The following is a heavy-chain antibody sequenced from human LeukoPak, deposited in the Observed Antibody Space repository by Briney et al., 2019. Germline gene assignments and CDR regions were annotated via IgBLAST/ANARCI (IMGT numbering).Heavy chain of an antibody. V-gene: IGHV4-38-2*02. CDR1: GFSISSGFY. D-gene: IGHD4-17*01. Sequence: SETLSLACTVSGFSISSGFYWGWIRQPPGKGLEWIGTIHGGGSTNYNPSLKSRVTISVDTSKNQFSLNLSSVTVADTAIYYCARVYIYGRSYFDYWGQGTLVTVSS. CDR2: IHGGGST. CDR3: ARVYIYGRSYFDY. J-gene: IGHJ4*02.